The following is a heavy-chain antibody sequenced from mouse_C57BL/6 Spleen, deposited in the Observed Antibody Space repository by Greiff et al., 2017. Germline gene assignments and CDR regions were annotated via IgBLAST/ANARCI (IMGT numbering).Heavy chain of an antibody. Sequence: VQLQQPGAELVKPGASVKLSCKASGYTFTSYWMHWVKQRPGRGLEWIGRIDPDSGGTKYNEKFKSKATLTVDKPSSTAYMQLSSLTSEDSAVYYCASGDDYDGFAYWGQGTLVTVSA. CDR2: IDPDSGGT. CDR1: GYTFTSYW. V-gene: IGHV1-72*01. J-gene: IGHJ3*01. CDR3: ASGDDYDGFAY. D-gene: IGHD2-4*01.